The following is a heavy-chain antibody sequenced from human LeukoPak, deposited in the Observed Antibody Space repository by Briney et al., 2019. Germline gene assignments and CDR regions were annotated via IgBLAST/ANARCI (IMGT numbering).Heavy chain of an antibody. V-gene: IGHV3-9*01. Sequence: PGRSLRLSCAASGFTFDDYAMHWVRQAPGKGLEWVSGISWNSGSIGYADSVKGRFTISRDNAKNSLYLQMNSLRAEGTALYYCAKDLSSSWYSGFDYWGQGTLVTVSS. CDR1: GFTFDDYA. CDR3: AKDLSSSWYSGFDY. CDR2: ISWNSGSI. D-gene: IGHD6-13*01. J-gene: IGHJ4*02.